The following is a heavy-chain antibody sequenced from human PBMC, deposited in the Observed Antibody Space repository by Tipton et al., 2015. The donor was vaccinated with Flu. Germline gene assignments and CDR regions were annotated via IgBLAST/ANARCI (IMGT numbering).Heavy chain of an antibody. V-gene: IGHV3-21*01. CDR2: ISSSSSYI. CDR3: ARDLILTGPAAFDY. Sequence: SLRLSCAASGFTFSSYSMNWVRQAPGKGPEWVSSISSSSSYIYYADSVKGRFTISRDNAKNSLYLQMNSLRAEDTAVYYCARDLILTGPAAFDYWGQGTLVTVSS. CDR1: GFTFSSYS. D-gene: IGHD3-9*01. J-gene: IGHJ4*02.